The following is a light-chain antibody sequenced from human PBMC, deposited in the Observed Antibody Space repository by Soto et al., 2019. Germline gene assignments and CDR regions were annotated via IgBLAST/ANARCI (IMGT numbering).Light chain of an antibody. V-gene: IGKV1-5*01. Sequence: DIQVTQSPSTLSASAGDRVTITCRVSQSINRRLAWYQQKPGKAPDLLIYDASTLESGVPSRFSGSGSGTEFTLIISSVQSDDFATYYCQEYSSYWTFGQGTKVEVK. CDR2: DAS. CDR3: QEYSSYWT. J-gene: IGKJ1*01. CDR1: QSINRR.